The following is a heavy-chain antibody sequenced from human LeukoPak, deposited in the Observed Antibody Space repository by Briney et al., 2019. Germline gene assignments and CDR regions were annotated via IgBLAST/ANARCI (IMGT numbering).Heavy chain of an antibody. CDR1: GYTFTVYY. CDR2: INPNSGGT. Sequence: ASVKVSCKASGYTFTVYYMHWVRQAPGQGLEWMGWINPNSGGTNYAQKFQGRVTMTRDTSISTAYMELSRLRSDDTAVYYCARVLGSGSYPFKKYYFDYWGQGTLVTVSS. J-gene: IGHJ4*02. D-gene: IGHD1-26*01. CDR3: ARVLGSGSYPFKKYYFDY. V-gene: IGHV1-2*02.